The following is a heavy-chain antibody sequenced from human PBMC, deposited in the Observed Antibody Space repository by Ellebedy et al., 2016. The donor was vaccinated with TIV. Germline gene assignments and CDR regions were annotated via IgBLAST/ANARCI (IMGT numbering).Heavy chain of an antibody. V-gene: IGHV7-4-1*02. CDR3: VRDRRGAGPSQFGVDF. CDR1: GYAFSGYD. D-gene: IGHD3-10*01. J-gene: IGHJ4*02. CDR2: INTDTGNP. Sequence: AASVKVSCKASGYAFSGYDMNWVRQAPEQGLEWMGWINTDTGNPTYAQDFTGRFVFSLDTSVSTAYLEISSLKAEDTAMYFCVRDRRGAGPSQFGVDFWGQGTLVTVSS.